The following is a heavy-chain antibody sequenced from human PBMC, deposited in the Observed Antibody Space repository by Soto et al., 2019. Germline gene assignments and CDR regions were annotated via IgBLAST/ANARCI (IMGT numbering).Heavy chain of an antibody. D-gene: IGHD3-10*01. CDR1: GYSFSNYW. CDR2: LYPGDSNT. V-gene: IGHV5-51*01. Sequence: PGESLKISCEGSGYSFSNYWIGWVRQMPGKGLEWMGILYPGDSNTRYSPSFQGQVTFSADKSISAAYLQWSSLKASDTATYYCSRVRSPYYFDYWGQGTLVTVSS. CDR3: SRVRSPYYFDY. J-gene: IGHJ4*02.